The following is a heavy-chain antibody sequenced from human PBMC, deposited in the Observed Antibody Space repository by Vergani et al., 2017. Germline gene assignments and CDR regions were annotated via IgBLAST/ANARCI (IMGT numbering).Heavy chain of an antibody. CDR1: GGSISSYY. J-gene: IGHJ5*02. Sequence: QVQLQESGPGLVKPSETLSLTCTVSGGSISSYYWSWIRQPPGKGLEWIGYIYYSGSTNYNPSLKSRVTISVDTSKNQFSLKLSSVTAADTAVYYCARDFGHDYGYLGDWFDPWGQGTLVTVSS. D-gene: IGHD4-17*01. CDR3: ARDFGHDYGYLGDWFDP. CDR2: IYYSGST. V-gene: IGHV4-59*01.